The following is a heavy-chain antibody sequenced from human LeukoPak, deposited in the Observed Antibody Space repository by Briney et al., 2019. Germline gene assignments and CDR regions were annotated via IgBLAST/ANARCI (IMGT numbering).Heavy chain of an antibody. D-gene: IGHD3-10*01. CDR2: IYHSGST. J-gene: IGHJ6*04. CDR3: ARDRYYGSGSYRGMDV. V-gene: IGHV4-4*02. CDR1: GGSISSSNW. Sequence: SETLSLICAVSGGSISSSNWWSWVRQPPGKGLEWIGEIYHSGSTNYNPSLKSRVTISVDKSKNQSSLKLSSVTAADTAVYYCARDRYYGSGSYRGMDVWGKGTTVTVSS.